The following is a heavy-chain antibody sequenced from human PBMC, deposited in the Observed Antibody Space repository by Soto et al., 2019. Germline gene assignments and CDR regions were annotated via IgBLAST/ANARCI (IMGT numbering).Heavy chain of an antibody. Sequence: QLKLQRSGQGLVEPSETLSPTCMAPGASMSSNSGGWIRQSAEKGLEWIGRISATGTTSYIPSLKSRITLSVDTSKNQFSLNLKFVTAANTAVYFCAGEQSGAANFWGQGTLVTVS. D-gene: IGHD2-15*01. V-gene: IGHV4-4*07. CDR1: GASMSSNS. J-gene: IGHJ3*01. CDR2: ISATGTT. CDR3: AGEQSGAANF.